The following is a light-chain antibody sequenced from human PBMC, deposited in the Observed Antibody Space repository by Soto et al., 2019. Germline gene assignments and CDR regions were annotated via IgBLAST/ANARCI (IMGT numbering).Light chain of an antibody. J-gene: IGKJ4*01. CDR1: QNIISD. V-gene: IGKV3-15*01. CDR3: KHYDDWPLT. CDR2: GAF. Sequence: ERVMTQSPAILSVSVGERATLSCRARQNIISDLAWYQQKPGQAPRLLIYGAFTRAAGIPARFSGSGSGKEFTLTISSLQSEDFALYYCKHYDDWPLTFGGGTKV.